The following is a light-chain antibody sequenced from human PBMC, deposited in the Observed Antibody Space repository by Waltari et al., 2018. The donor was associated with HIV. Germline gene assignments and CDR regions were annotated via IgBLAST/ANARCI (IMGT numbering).Light chain of an antibody. CDR2: GAS. Sequence: DIVMTQSPATLSVSPGERVTLSCRTRQSISRKLAWYQQKPGQAPRLLILGASTRATGIPARFSGSGSGTEFTLTISSLQSEDFALYYCQQYDNWPPLTFGGGTKVEIK. CDR3: QQYDNWPPLT. J-gene: IGKJ4*01. V-gene: IGKV3-15*01. CDR1: QSISRK.